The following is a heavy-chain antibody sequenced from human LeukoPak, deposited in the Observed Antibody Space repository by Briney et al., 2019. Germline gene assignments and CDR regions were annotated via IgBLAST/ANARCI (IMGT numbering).Heavy chain of an antibody. CDR3: ARRYSGSYSAFDY. Sequence: GGSLRLSCAVSGFTFDDYTMHWVRQPPGKGLEWVSLISWDGGYTYYADSVKGRFTSSRDNSKNSLFLEMNSLRSEDTALYYCARRYSGSYSAFDYWGQGTLVTVSS. J-gene: IGHJ4*02. CDR2: ISWDGGYT. V-gene: IGHV3-43*01. CDR1: GFTFDDYT. D-gene: IGHD1-26*01.